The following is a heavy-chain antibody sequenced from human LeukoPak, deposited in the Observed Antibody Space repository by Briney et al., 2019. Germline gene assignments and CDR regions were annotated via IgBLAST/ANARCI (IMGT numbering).Heavy chain of an antibody. CDR2: IYTSGST. CDR3: ARSGYSYAFDY. Sequence: SETLSLTCTVSGGSIISYYWSWIRQPAGKGLEWIGRIYTSGSTNYNPSLKSRVTMSVDTSKNQSSLKLSSVTAADTAVYYCARSGYSYAFDYWGQGTLVTVSS. D-gene: IGHD5-18*01. CDR1: GGSIISYY. V-gene: IGHV4-4*07. J-gene: IGHJ4*02.